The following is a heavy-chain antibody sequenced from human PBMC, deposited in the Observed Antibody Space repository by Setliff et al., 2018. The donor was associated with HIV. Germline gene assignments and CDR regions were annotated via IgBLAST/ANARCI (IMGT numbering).Heavy chain of an antibody. V-gene: IGHV3-23*01. J-gene: IGHJ3*02. CDR1: GFIFNTYT. CDR3: AKMHTAMDPDTFDI. Sequence: GGSLRLSCAASGFIFNTYTMSWVRQAPGKGLEWVSAIRDGGTRYYVDSVKGRFTISRDNSKNTMFLQMNSLRVEDTAIYYCAKMHTAMDPDTFDIWGQGTMVTVSS. D-gene: IGHD5-18*01. CDR2: IRDGGTR.